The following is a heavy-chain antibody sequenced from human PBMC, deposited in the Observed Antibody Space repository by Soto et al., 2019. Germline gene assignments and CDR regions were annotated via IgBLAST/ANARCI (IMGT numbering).Heavy chain of an antibody. CDR2: ITGNGGGT. CDR3: AAVWRDYGAYDY. Sequence: EVQLVESGGGLVQPGGSLRLSCAASGFTFSSYGMHWVRQAPGKGLEYVSSITGNGGGTYYANSVKGRFTISRDNSKNTVFLQMGCLTAEDMAVYYCAAVWRDYGAYDYWGQGILVSVSS. D-gene: IGHD4-17*01. J-gene: IGHJ4*02. CDR1: GFTFSSYG. V-gene: IGHV3-64*01.